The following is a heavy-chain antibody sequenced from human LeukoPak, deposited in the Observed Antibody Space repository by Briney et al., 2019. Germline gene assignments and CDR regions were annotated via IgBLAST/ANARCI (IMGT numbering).Heavy chain of an antibody. CDR1: GGSISSSSYY. J-gene: IGHJ5*02. Sequence: KTSETLSLTCTVSGGSISSSSYYWGWIRQPPGKGLEWIGSIYYSGSTYYNPSLKSRVTISVDTSKNQFSLKLSSVTAADTAVYYCARSSSPNWFDPWGQGTLVTVSS. CDR3: ARSSSPNWFDP. V-gene: IGHV4-39*07. CDR2: IYYSGST. D-gene: IGHD6-13*01.